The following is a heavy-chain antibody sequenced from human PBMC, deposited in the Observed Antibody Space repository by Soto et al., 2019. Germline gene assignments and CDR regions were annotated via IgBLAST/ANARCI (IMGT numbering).Heavy chain of an antibody. CDR2: IYSSENT. V-gene: IGHV4-39*01. Sequence: PSETLSLTCTVSGGSVSSSSYSWGWIRQSPGKGLEWIGTIYSSENTYYNPSLLSRVTISVDTSKNEFSLRLSSVTAADTAVYYCARLNGYFISTNCYGYYGMDVWGQGTTVT. J-gene: IGHJ6*02. CDR3: ARLNGYFISTNCYGYYGMDV. CDR1: GGSVSSSSYS. D-gene: IGHD2-2*03.